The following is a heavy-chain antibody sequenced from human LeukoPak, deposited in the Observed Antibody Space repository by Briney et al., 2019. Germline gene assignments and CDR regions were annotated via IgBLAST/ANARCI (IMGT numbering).Heavy chain of an antibody. J-gene: IGHJ3*02. CDR2: IYYSGST. CDR1: GGSISSSSYY. V-gene: IGHV4-39*01. CDR3: ARHDTTMKGAFDI. Sequence: PSETLSLTCTVSGGSISSSSYYWGWIRQPPGKGLEGIGSIYYSGSTYYNPSLKSRVTISVDTSKNQFSLKLSSVTAADTAVYYCARHDTTMKGAFDIWGQGTMVTVSS. D-gene: IGHD3-22*01.